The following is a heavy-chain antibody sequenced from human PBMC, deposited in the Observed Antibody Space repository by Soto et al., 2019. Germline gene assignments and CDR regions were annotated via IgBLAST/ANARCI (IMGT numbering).Heavy chain of an antibody. V-gene: IGHV3-23*01. Sequence: EVQLLESGGGLVQPGGSLRLSCAASGFTFSSYAMSWVRQAPGKGLEWVSAISGSGGSTYYADCVKGRFTISRDNSKNTLYLKMNSLRAEDKALYYCAKKANPFWTDQGFYYYYMDVWGKGTTVTVSS. J-gene: IGHJ6*03. CDR1: GFTFSSYA. CDR3: AKKANPFWTDQGFYYYYMDV. CDR2: ISGSGGST. D-gene: IGHD3-3*01.